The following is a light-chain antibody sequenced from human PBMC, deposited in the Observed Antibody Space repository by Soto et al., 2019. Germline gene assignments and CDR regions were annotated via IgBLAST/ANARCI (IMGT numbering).Light chain of an antibody. CDR3: QQYGGSPLT. Sequence: EIVLTQSPGTLSLSPGERATLSCRASQSVSSSYLAWYQQKPGQAPRLLIYGASSRATGIPGRFSGSGSGTDFTLTISRLEPEDFAVYYCQQYGGSPLTFGGGTKVDIK. CDR2: GAS. CDR1: QSVSSSY. V-gene: IGKV3-20*01. J-gene: IGKJ4*01.